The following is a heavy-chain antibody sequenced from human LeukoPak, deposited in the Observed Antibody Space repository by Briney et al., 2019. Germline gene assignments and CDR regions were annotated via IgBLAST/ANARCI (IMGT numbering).Heavy chain of an antibody. D-gene: IGHD2-15*01. CDR2: INPSGGST. CDR3: ARDEYCSGGSCYPSEV. V-gene: IGHV1-46*01. CDR1: GYTFTSYD. Sequence: ASVKVSCKASGYTFTSYDINWVRQATGQGLEWMGIINPSGGSTSYAQKFQGRVTMTRDTSTSTVYMELSSLRSEDTAVYYCARDEYCSGGSCYPSEVWGQGTLVTVSS. J-gene: IGHJ4*02.